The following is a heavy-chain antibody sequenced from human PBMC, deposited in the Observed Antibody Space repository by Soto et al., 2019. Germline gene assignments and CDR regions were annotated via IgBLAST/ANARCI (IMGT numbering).Heavy chain of an antibody. CDR1: GGSISSGGYY. J-gene: IGHJ4*02. CDR3: ARVSYYDSSGYY. V-gene: IGHV4-31*03. D-gene: IGHD3-22*01. Sequence: SETLSLTCTVSGGSISSGGYYWSWIRQHPGKGLEWIGYIYYSGSTYYNPSLKSRVTISVDTSKNQFSLKLSSVTAADTAVYYCARVSYYDSSGYYWGQGTLVTVSS. CDR2: IYYSGST.